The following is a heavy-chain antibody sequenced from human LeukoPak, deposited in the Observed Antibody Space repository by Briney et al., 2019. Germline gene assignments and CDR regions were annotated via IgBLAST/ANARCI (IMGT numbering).Heavy chain of an antibody. CDR3: VKGPRPDITVAHTVEN. Sequence: QPGGSLILSCAASGFIFSNYAVSWVRQVPGRGLEWVSTISSRGDSTYVADSVKGRFTISRDNSMNSLYLQMNTVRAEDTAVYYCVKGPRPDITVAHTVENWGQGTLVTVSS. J-gene: IGHJ4*02. V-gene: IGHV3-23*01. D-gene: IGHD6-19*01. CDR1: GFIFSNYA. CDR2: ISSRGDST.